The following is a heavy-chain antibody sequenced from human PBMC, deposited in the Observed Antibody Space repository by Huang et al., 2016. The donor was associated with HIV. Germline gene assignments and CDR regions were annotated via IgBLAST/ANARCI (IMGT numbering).Heavy chain of an antibody. D-gene: IGHD3-22*01. J-gene: IGHJ4*02. Sequence: QVQLVQSGAEVKKPGSSVKVSCKASGGSFRNFAIGWVRQAPGQGLEGSGGIIPTLGTANYAQKCQGRVTIIADESTSTAYMELSSLRSEDTAVYYCATVDYYDTSGPQRGYFDNWGQGTLVTVSS. V-gene: IGHV1-69*01. CDR3: ATVDYYDTSGPQRGYFDN. CDR2: IIPTLGTA. CDR1: GGSFRNFA.